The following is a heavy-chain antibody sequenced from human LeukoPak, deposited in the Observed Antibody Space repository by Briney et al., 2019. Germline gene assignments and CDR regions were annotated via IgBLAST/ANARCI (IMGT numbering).Heavy chain of an antibody. CDR2: ISDSGDDT. V-gene: IGHV3-23*01. CDR1: GFTFSNYV. D-gene: IGHD6-19*01. J-gene: IGHJ4*02. Sequence: GGSLRLSCTGSGFTFSNYVMSWVRQAPGKRLEWVSGISDSGDDTDYADSVKGRFTISRDNSKNTLYLQMNSLRAEDTAVYYCAKDLGAVAFDYWGQGTLVTVSS. CDR3: AKDLGAVAFDY.